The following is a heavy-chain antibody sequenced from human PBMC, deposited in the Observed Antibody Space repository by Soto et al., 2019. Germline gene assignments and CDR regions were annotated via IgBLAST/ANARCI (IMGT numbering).Heavy chain of an antibody. D-gene: IGHD3-16*01. CDR2: IIGGGDTT. Sequence: EGQLLESGGGLVQPGGSLRLSCAASGFTFNNYAMTWVLQAPGKGLEWVSAIIGGGDTTSYADSVKGRFTVSRDGSTNTLYLQMSSLRAEDTALYYCSKGPGGWGTLSPRVDFWGQGTLVTVSS. J-gene: IGHJ4*02. V-gene: IGHV3-23*01. CDR3: SKGPGGWGTLSPRVDF. CDR1: GFTFNNYA.